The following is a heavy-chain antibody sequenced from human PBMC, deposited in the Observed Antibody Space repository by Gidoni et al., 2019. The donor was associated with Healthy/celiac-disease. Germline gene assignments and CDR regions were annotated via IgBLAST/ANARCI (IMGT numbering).Heavy chain of an antibody. CDR3: ARLCDPAMVYYYYGMDV. J-gene: IGHJ6*02. CDR1: RFSLSNATMG. Sequence: QVTFKKSGPVLVQPDETVAPTWSVTRFSLSNATMGGSWMRSPPGNALEWLAHIYSNNDKSYISSQKSRLTIYKETTNSQVVVTMTNMYPINTATYYCARLCDPAMVYYYYGMDVWGQGTTVTVSS. V-gene: IGHV2-26*01. CDR2: IYSNNDK. D-gene: IGHD5-18*01.